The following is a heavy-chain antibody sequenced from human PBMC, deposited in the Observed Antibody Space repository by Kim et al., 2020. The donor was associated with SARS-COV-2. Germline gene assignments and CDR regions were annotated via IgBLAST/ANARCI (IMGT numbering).Heavy chain of an antibody. CDR2: SSGCT. CDR1: GFAFNAYY. D-gene: IGHD1-26*01. V-gene: IGHV1-2*02. J-gene: IGHJ4*02. CDR3: AYQKRGVVY. Sequence: ASVKVSCKASGFAFNAYYIHWVRQAPGQGLEWVGSSGCTNYAQRFKDRFSMTRDTSISTVYMDLSRLQSGDTAAYYCAYQKRGVVYWGQGTLVTVSP.